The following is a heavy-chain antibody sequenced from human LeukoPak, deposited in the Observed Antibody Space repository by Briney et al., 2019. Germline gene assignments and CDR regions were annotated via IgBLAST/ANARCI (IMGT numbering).Heavy chain of an antibody. CDR2: ISYDGSNK. CDR1: GFTFSSYA. V-gene: IGHV3-30-3*01. D-gene: IGHD6-13*01. Sequence: GGSLRLSCAASGFTFSSYAMHWVRQAPGKGLEWVAVISYDGSNKYYADSVKGRFTISRDNSKNTLYLQMNSLRAEDTAVYYCARGEQLDIDYWGQGTLVTVSS. J-gene: IGHJ4*02. CDR3: ARGEQLDIDY.